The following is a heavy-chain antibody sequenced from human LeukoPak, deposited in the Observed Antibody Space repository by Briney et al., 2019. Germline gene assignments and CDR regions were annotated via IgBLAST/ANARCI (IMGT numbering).Heavy chain of an antibody. D-gene: IGHD3-22*01. CDR2: INHSGST. Sequence: SETLSLTCGVYGGSFSGPYWSWIRQPPGKGLERIGDINHSGSTNYNPSLKSRVTISVDTSKNQFSLKVTSVTAADTAVYYCARRPPYSSGYYPRDRALATDFDFWGQGTLVTVSS. V-gene: IGHV4-34*01. CDR1: GGSFSGPY. CDR3: ARRPPYSSGYYPRDRALATDFDF. J-gene: IGHJ4*02.